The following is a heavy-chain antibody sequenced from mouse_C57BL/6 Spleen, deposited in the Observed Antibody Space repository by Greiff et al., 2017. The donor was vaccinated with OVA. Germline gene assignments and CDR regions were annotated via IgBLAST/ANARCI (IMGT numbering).Heavy chain of an antibody. CDR3: ARTRGSYSGDMDY. D-gene: IGHD3-3*01. J-gene: IGHJ4*01. V-gene: IGHV14-3*01. CDR1: GFNIKNTY. CDR2: IDPANGNT. Sequence: VHVKQSVAELVRPGASVKLSCTASGFNIKNTYMHWVKQRPEQGLEWIGRIDPANGNTKYAPKFQGKATITADTSSNTAYLQLSSLTSEDTAIYYCARTRGSYSGDMDYWGQGTTLTVSS.